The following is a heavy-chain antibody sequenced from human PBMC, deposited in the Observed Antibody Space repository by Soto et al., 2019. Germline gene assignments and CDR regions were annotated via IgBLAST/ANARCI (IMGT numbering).Heavy chain of an antibody. CDR3: ASLNGAYFICSYNCFDP. CDR2: VYYTGTT. J-gene: IGHJ5*02. Sequence: PSETLSLTCNVSGGSISSSSYYWGWIRQPPXKGLEWIGSVYYTGTTYYNPSLNSRVTISVDTSKNHFSLKVTSLTAADTSVYYGASLNGAYFICSYNCFDPWGQGIKVTFSS. CDR1: GGSISSSSYY. V-gene: IGHV4-39*02. D-gene: IGHD2-8*01.